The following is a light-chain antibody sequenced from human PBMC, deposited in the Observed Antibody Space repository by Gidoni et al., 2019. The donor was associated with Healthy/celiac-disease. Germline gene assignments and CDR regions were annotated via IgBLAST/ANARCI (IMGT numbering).Light chain of an antibody. V-gene: IGKV1-5*03. Sequence: DLQMTQSPSTLSASVGDRVTITCRASQSISSWLAWYQQKPGKAPKLLIYKASSLESGVPSRFSGSGSGTEFTLTISSLQPDDFATYYCQQYNSYPFMYTFGQGTKLEIK. CDR2: KAS. J-gene: IGKJ2*01. CDR1: QSISSW. CDR3: QQYNSYPFMYT.